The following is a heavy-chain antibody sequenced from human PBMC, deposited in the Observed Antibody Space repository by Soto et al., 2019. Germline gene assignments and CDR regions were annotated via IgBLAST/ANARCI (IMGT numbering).Heavy chain of an antibody. CDR3: ARDPDFRYFGYPGGPFDH. J-gene: IGHJ3*01. V-gene: IGHV3-30-3*01. D-gene: IGHD3-9*01. Sequence: QVQLVESGGGVVQPGRSLRLSCAASGFSFSSYAMHWVRQAPGTGLEWVAVISYDGSNIDYADFVKGRFTISRDNSKSKLSMHMNRLRAEDTYVYYCARDPDFRYFGYPGGPFDHWGQGTIVTVSS. CDR1: GFSFSSYA. CDR2: ISYDGSNI.